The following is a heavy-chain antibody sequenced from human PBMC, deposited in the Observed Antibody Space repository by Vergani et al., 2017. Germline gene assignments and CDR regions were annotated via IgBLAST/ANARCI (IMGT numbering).Heavy chain of an antibody. CDR1: GGTFSSYA. CDR2: IIPIFGTA. Sequence: QVQLVQSGAEVKKPGSSVKVSCKASGGTFSSYAISWVRHAPGQGLEWMGGIIPIFGTANYAQKFQVRVTITADESTSTAYMELSSLRSEDTAVYYCAKDLEREQLPPYYYYGMDVWGQGTTVTVSS. CDR3: AKDLEREQLPPYYYYGMDV. D-gene: IGHD6-6*01. V-gene: IGHV1-69*01. J-gene: IGHJ6*02.